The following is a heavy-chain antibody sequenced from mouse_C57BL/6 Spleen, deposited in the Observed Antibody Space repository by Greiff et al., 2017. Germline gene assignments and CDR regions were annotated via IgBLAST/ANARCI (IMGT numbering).Heavy chain of an antibody. Sequence: VQLQQSGAELVRPGASVKLSCTASGFNIKDDYMHWVKQRPEQGLEWIGWIDPENGDTEYASKFQGKATITADPSSNTAYRQLSSLTSEDTAVYYCTGDGYAMDYWGQGTSVTVSS. D-gene: IGHD2-3*01. CDR3: TGDGYAMDY. CDR2: IDPENGDT. J-gene: IGHJ4*01. CDR1: GFNIKDDY. V-gene: IGHV14-4*01.